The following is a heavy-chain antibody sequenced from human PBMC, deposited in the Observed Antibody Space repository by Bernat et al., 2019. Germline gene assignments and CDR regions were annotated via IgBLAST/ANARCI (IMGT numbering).Heavy chain of an antibody. CDR2: ISAYNGNT. Sequence: QVQLVQSGAEVKKPGASVKVSCKASGYTFTSYGISWVRQAPGQGLEWMGWISAYNGNTNYAQKLQGRVTMTTDTSTSTAYMELRSLRSDDTAVYYCARDHGRTVRFLEWLPPKGWNDAFDIWGQGTMVTVSS. J-gene: IGHJ3*02. D-gene: IGHD3-3*01. CDR1: GYTFTSYG. V-gene: IGHV1-18*01. CDR3: ARDHGRTVRFLEWLPPKGWNDAFDI.